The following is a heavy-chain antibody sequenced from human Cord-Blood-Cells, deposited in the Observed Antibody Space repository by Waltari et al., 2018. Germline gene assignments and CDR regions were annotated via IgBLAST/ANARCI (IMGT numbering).Heavy chain of an antibody. Sequence: QVQLQQWGAGLLKPSETLSLTCAVYGGSFSGYYWSWIRQPPGKGLEWIGEINHSGSTHYTPSLKSRVTISVDTSKNQFSLKLSSVTAADTAVYYCARGPLYCSSTSCYSGSGWFDPWGQGTLVTVSS. J-gene: IGHJ5*02. CDR2: INHSGST. D-gene: IGHD2-2*01. V-gene: IGHV4-34*01. CDR3: ARGPLYCSSTSCYSGSGWFDP. CDR1: GGSFSGYY.